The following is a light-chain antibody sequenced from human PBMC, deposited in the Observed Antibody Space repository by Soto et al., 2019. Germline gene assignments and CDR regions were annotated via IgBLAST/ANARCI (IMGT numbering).Light chain of an antibody. CDR1: SSDVGGYNY. CDR3: SFFAGSINLI. J-gene: IGLJ2*01. CDR2: EVT. V-gene: IGLV2-8*01. Sequence: QSVLTQPPSASGSPGQSVTISCTGTSSDVGGYNYVSWYQQHPGKAPKVMIYEVTKRPSGVPDRFSGSKSGNTASLTVSGLQAEDEGDYYCSFFAGSINLIFGGGTKVTVL.